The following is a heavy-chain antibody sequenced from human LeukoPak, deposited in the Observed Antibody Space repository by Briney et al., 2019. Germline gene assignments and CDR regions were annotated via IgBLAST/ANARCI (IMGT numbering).Heavy chain of an antibody. D-gene: IGHD6-13*01. CDR3: VGAAADTTPRP. Sequence: GGSLRLSCAASGFTFSTTWMHWVRQTPGKGLVWVSRMNSDASTTNYADSVKGRFTISRDNAKNTLYLQMNSLRAEDTAVYYCVGAAADTTPRPWGQGTLVTVSS. CDR2: MNSDASTT. V-gene: IGHV3-74*01. CDR1: GFTFSTTW. J-gene: IGHJ4*02.